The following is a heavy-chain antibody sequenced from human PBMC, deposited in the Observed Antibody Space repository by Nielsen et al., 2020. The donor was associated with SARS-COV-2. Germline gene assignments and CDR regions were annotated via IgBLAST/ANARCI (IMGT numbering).Heavy chain of an antibody. D-gene: IGHD6-19*01. CDR2: INPNSGGT. J-gene: IGHJ6*02. CDR3: ARSRPGGIAVAGYYYYYGMDV. CDR1: GYTFTDYY. V-gene: IGHV1-2*04. Sequence: ASVKVSCKASGYTFTDYYMHWVRQAPGQGLEWMGWINPNSGGTNYAQKFQGWVTMTRDTSISTAYMELSRLRSDDTAVYYCARSRPGGIAVAGYYYYYGMDVWGQGTTVTVSS.